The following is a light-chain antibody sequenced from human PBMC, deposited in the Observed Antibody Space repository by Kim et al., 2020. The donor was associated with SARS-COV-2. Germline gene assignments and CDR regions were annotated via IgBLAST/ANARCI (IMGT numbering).Light chain of an antibody. CDR2: GSS. CDR1: QILSF. V-gene: IGKV1-39*01. CDR3: QQSHTTPRT. Sequence: SSTLRDRVTLACRASQILSFFNWVQQKPGKAPRLLIYGSSPLQNGVPSRFSGRGSGTDFTLTITSLQPEDFATYYCQQSHTTPRTFGQGTKVDIK. J-gene: IGKJ1*01.